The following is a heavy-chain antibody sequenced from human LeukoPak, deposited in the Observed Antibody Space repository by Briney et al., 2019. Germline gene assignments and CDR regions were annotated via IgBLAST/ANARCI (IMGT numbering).Heavy chain of an antibody. CDR3: ARAPSSGATYFHY. CDR2: VYSTGST. Sequence: PSETLSLTCTVSGGSFSSYYWSWVRQPAGKGLEGIGGVYSTGSTHYNPSLESRVTVSVDTSKDQFSLKLSSVTAADTAVYYCARAPSSGATYFHYWGQGSLVTVSS. V-gene: IGHV4-4*07. J-gene: IGHJ4*02. D-gene: IGHD1-26*01. CDR1: GGSFSSYY.